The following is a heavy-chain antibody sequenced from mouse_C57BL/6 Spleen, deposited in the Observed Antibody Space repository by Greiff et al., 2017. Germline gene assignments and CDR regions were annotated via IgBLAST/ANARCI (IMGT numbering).Heavy chain of an antibody. CDR3: ARSGGGSSPYAMDY. J-gene: IGHJ4*01. CDR1: GFNIKDYY. D-gene: IGHD1-1*01. Sequence: EVMLVESGAELVKPGASVKLSCTASGFNIKDYYMHWVKQRTEQGLEWIGRIDPEDGETKYAPKFQGKATITADTSSNTAYLQLSSLKSEDTAVYYCARSGGGSSPYAMDYWGQGTSVTVSS. V-gene: IGHV14-2*01. CDR2: IDPEDGET.